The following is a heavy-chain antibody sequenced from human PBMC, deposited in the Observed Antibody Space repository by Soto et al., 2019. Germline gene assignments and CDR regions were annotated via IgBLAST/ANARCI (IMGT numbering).Heavy chain of an antibody. CDR1: GFKCSTYA. CDR2: IWYDGSNK. D-gene: IGHD6-19*01. CDR3: ARDLGGSPTGYSSGWPIDY. J-gene: IGHJ4*02. V-gene: IGHV3-33*01. Sequence: PGGSLRLSCAASGFKCSTYAMYWVRQAPGKGLEWVAVIWYDGSNKYYADSVKGRFTISRDNSKNTLYLQINSLRAEDTAVYYCARDLGGSPTGYSSGWPIDYWGQGTLVTVSS.